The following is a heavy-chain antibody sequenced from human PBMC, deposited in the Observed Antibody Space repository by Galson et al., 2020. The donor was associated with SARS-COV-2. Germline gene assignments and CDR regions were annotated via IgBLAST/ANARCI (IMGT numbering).Heavy chain of an antibody. CDR3: ARGGARVLLWFGESLRRYFDI. D-gene: IGHD3-10*01. J-gene: IGHJ3*02. Sequence: GGSLRLSCGASGFTFSRDWMSWVRQAPGKGPEWVASIRQDGSEIYYVDSVKGRFTISRDNAKNSLYLQMNSLRDEDTAVYYCARGGARVLLWFGESLRRYFDIWGQGTMVIVSS. V-gene: IGHV3-7*01. CDR1: GFTFSRDW. CDR2: IRQDGSEI.